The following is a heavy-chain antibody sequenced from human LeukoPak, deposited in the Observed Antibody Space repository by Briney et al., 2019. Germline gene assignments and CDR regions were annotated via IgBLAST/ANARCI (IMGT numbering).Heavy chain of an antibody. CDR3: AKGESIAARKNYFDY. D-gene: IGHD6-6*01. V-gene: IGHV3-23*01. CDR1: GFTFSSYA. J-gene: IGHJ4*02. CDR2: ISGSGGST. Sequence: GSLRLSCAASGFTFSSYAMSWVRQAPGKGLEWVSAISGSGGSTYYADSVKGRFTISRDNSTNTLYLQMNSLRAEDTAVYYCAKGESIAARKNYFDYWGRGTLVTVSS.